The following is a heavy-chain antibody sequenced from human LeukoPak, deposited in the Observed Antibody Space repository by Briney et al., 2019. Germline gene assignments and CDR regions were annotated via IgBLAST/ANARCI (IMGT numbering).Heavy chain of an antibody. CDR2: IIPIFGTA. V-gene: IGHV1-69*13. J-gene: IGHJ4*02. Sequence: GASVKVSCKAPGGTFSSYAISWVRQAPGQGLEWMGGIIPIFGTANYAQKFQGRVTITADESTSTAYMELSSLRSEDTAVYYCARGKAIFGVVPHYFDYWGQGTLVTVSS. D-gene: IGHD3-3*01. CDR1: GGTFSSYA. CDR3: ARGKAIFGVVPHYFDY.